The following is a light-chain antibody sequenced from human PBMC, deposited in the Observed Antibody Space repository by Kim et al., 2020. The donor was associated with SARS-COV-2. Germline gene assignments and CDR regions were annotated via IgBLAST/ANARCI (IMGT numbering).Light chain of an antibody. CDR1: QSVSNKN. Sequence: EIVLMQSPGTLSLSPGERATLSCRASQSVSNKNLTWYQQKVGQAPRLLIYGTSNRATGIPDRFIGSGSGTDFTLTISRLEPEDFAVYYCQHYGSSLFVFGPGTKVDIK. CDR3: QHYGSSLFV. V-gene: IGKV3-20*01. J-gene: IGKJ3*01. CDR2: GTS.